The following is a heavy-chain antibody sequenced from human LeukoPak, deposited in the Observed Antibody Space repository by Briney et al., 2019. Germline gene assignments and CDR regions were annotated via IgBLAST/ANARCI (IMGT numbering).Heavy chain of an antibody. J-gene: IGHJ6*03. CDR3: ARGLRYYDFLDYYYYMDV. D-gene: IGHD3-3*01. Sequence: GASVKVSCKASGYTFTGYYMHWVRQAPGQGLEWMGLINPNSGGTNYAQKFQGRVTMTRDTSISTAYMELSRLRSDDTAVYYCARGLRYYDFLDYYYYMDVWGKGTTVTVSS. V-gene: IGHV1-2*02. CDR2: INPNSGGT. CDR1: GYTFTGYY.